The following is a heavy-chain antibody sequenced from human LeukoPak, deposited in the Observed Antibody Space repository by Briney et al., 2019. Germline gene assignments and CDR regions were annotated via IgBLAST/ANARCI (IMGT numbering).Heavy chain of an antibody. V-gene: IGHV3-23*01. Sequence: GGSLRLSCAASGFTFSSYAMSWVRQAPGKGLEWVSAISGSGGSTYYADSVKGRFTISRDNSKNTLYLQMNSLRAEDTAVYYCAKDKKARVSGSYYTTPIDYWGQGTLVTVSS. J-gene: IGHJ4*02. CDR3: AKDKKARVSGSYYTTPIDY. CDR1: GFTFSSYA. CDR2: ISGSGGST. D-gene: IGHD1-26*01.